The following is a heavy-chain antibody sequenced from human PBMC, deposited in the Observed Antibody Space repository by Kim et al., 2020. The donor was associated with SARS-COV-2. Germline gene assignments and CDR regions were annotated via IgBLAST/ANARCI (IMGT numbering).Heavy chain of an antibody. D-gene: IGHD5-12*01. CDR3: AKDRIGYSGYDSFDY. Sequence: GGSLRLSCAASGFTFSSYAMSWVRQAPGKGLEWVSAISGSGGSTYYADSVKGRFTISRDNSKNTLYLQMNSLRAEDTAVYYCAKDRIGYSGYDSFDYWGQGTLVTVSS. CDR2: ISGSGGST. J-gene: IGHJ4*02. V-gene: IGHV3-23*01. CDR1: GFTFSSYA.